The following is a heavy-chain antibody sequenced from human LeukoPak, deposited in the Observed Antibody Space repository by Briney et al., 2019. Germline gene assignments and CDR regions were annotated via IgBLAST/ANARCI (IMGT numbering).Heavy chain of an antibody. V-gene: IGHV3-30*04. Sequence: PGGSLRLSCAASGFTFSSYAMHWVRQAPGKGLEWVAVISYDGSNKYYADSVKGRFTISRDNSKNTLYLQMNSLRAEDTAVYYCAKDRSSSWYYDYWGQGTLVTVSS. CDR2: ISYDGSNK. D-gene: IGHD6-13*01. CDR1: GFTFSSYA. CDR3: AKDRSSSWYYDY. J-gene: IGHJ4*02.